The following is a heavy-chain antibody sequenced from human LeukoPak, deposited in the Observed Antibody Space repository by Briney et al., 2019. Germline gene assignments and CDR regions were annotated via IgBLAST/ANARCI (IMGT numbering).Heavy chain of an antibody. J-gene: IGHJ4*02. Sequence: GRSLRLSCAASGFTFSSYAMHWVRQAPGKGLEWVAVIWYDGSNKYYADSVKGRFTISRDNSKNTLYLQMNSLRAEDTAVYYCARDSLSTVTTYYFDYWGQGTLVTVSS. V-gene: IGHV3-33*08. D-gene: IGHD4-17*01. CDR1: GFTFSSYA. CDR2: IWYDGSNK. CDR3: ARDSLSTVTTYYFDY.